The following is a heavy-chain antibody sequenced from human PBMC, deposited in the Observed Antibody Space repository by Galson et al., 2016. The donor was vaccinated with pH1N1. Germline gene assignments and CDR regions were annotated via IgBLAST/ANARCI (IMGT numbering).Heavy chain of an antibody. CDR3: TRPNSGSYEEFWFDP. V-gene: IGHV3-73*01. Sequence: SLRLSCAASGFTFSGSAMHWVRQASGKGLEWVDRIRSKADSYATAYAASVEGRFTISRDDSKNTAYLQMNSLKTEDTAVYYCTRPNSGSYEEFWFDPWGQGTLVTVSS. J-gene: IGHJ5*02. CDR2: IRSKADSYAT. CDR1: GFTFSGSA. D-gene: IGHD1-26*01.